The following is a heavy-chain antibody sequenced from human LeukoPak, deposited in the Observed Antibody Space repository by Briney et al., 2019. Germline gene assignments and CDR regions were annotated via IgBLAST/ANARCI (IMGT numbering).Heavy chain of an antibody. CDR1: GGSISSYY. Sequence: PSETLSLTCTVSGGSISSYYWSWIRQPPGKGLEWIGYIYYSGSTNYNPSLKSRVTISVDTSKNQFSLKLSSVTAADTAVYYCAREVGSSSYAFDIWGQGTMVTVSS. CDR2: IYYSGST. V-gene: IGHV4-59*01. D-gene: IGHD6-13*01. J-gene: IGHJ3*02. CDR3: AREVGSSSYAFDI.